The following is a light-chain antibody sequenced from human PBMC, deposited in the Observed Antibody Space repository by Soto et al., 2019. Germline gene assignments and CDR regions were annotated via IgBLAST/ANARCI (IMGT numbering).Light chain of an antibody. V-gene: IGKV4-1*01. CDR2: WAS. J-gene: IGKJ1*01. Sequence: DIVMTQSPDSLAVSLGERATINCKSSQSVLYSSNNKNYLAWYQQKPGQPPKLLIYWASTRESGVPDRFSGSGSGTDFTLTIRSLQAEDVEVYYCQQYYSTPRTFGQGTKVDIK. CDR3: QQYYSTPRT. CDR1: QSVLYSSNNKNY.